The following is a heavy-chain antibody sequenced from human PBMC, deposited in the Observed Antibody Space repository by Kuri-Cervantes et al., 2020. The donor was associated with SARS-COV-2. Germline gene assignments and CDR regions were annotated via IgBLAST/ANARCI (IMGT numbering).Heavy chain of an antibody. Sequence: GSLRLSCTVSGGSISSYYWSWIRQPPGKGLEWIGYIYYSGSTNYNPSLKSRVTISVDTSKNQFSLKLSSVTAADTAVYYCARVDCSSTSCYGVVGWFDPWGQGTLVTVSS. CDR2: IYYSGST. CDR1: GGSISSYY. J-gene: IGHJ5*02. CDR3: ARVDCSSTSCYGVVGWFDP. D-gene: IGHD2-2*01. V-gene: IGHV4-59*01.